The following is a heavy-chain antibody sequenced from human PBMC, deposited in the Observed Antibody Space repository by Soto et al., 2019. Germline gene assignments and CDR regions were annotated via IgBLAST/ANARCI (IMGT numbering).Heavy chain of an antibody. Sequence: ASVKVSCKASGYTFTSYAMHWVRQAPGQRLEWMGWINAGNGNTKYSQKFQGRVTITRDTSASTAYMELSSLRSEDTAVYYCARSGSYYAADAFDFWGQGTMVTVSS. D-gene: IGHD1-26*01. CDR2: INAGNGNT. J-gene: IGHJ3*01. CDR3: ARSGSYYAADAFDF. CDR1: GYTFTSYA. V-gene: IGHV1-3*01.